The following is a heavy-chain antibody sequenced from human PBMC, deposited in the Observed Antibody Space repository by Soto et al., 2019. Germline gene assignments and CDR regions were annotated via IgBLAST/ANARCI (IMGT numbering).Heavy chain of an antibody. CDR1: GGSFSGYY. V-gene: IGHV4-34*01. D-gene: IGHD3-3*01. CDR2: INHSGST. CDR3: ARLGLIVLRFLEWLPPPHYFDY. Sequence: PSETLSLTCAVYGGSFSGYYWSWIRQPPGKGLEWIGEINHSGSTNYNPSLKSRVTISVDTSKNQFSLKLSSVTAADTAVYYCARLGLIVLRFLEWLPPPHYFDYWGQGTLVTVSS. J-gene: IGHJ4*02.